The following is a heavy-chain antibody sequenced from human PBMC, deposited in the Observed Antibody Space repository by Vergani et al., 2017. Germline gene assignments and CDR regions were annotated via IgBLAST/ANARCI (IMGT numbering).Heavy chain of an antibody. CDR1: GFTFDDYA. Sequence: EVQLVESGGGLVQPGRSLRLSCAASGFTFDDYAMHWVRQAPGKGLEWVSGISWNSGSIGYADSVKGRFTISRDNAKNSLYLQMNSLRADDTALYYCANSYTRGTSFHDAFDIWGQGTMVTVSS. J-gene: IGHJ3*02. CDR3: ANSYTRGTSFHDAFDI. CDR2: ISWNSGSI. V-gene: IGHV3-9*01. D-gene: IGHD2-2*01.